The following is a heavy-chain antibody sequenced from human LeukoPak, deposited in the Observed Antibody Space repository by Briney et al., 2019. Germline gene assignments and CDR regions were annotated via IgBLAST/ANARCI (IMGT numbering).Heavy chain of an antibody. Sequence: GESLKISCAASGFTFSSYAMHWVRQAPGKGLEWVAVISYDASNKYYTDSVKGRFTISRDNSKNMLYLQMDSLRVEDTAVYHCAREEYGGVYFDYWGQGTLVTVSS. V-gene: IGHV3-30-3*01. CDR1: GFTFSSYA. CDR3: AREEYGGVYFDY. J-gene: IGHJ4*02. D-gene: IGHD4-23*01. CDR2: ISYDASNK.